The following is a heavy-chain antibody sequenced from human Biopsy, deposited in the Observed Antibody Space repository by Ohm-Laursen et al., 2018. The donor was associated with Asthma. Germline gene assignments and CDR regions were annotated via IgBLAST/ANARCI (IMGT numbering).Heavy chain of an antibody. D-gene: IGHD5-12*01. CDR2: ISYDGNHK. CDR3: AKRRGDSGHDNDY. Sequence: SLRLSCSASGFAFDSYAMYWVRQAPGKGLEWVAVISYDGNHKFYEDSVKGRFTISRDNSKNTLYLQMNSRRTEDTAVYYCAKRRGDSGHDNDYWGQGTLVIVSS. CDR1: GFAFDSYA. J-gene: IGHJ4*02. V-gene: IGHV3-30*18.